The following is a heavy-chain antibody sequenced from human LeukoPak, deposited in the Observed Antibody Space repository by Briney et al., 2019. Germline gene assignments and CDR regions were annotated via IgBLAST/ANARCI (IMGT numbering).Heavy chain of an antibody. Sequence: PSETLSLTCAVYGGSFSGYYWSWIRQPPGKGLEWIGEINHSGSTNYNPSLKSRVTISVDTSKNQLSLKLSSVTAADTAVYYCARYGSGSYRYWGQGTLVTVSS. J-gene: IGHJ4*02. D-gene: IGHD3-10*01. CDR3: ARYGSGSYRY. CDR2: INHSGST. V-gene: IGHV4-34*01. CDR1: GGSFSGYY.